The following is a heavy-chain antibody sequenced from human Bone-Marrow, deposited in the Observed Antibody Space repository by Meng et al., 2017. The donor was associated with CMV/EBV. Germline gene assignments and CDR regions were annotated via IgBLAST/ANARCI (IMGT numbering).Heavy chain of an antibody. V-gene: IGHV3-7*01. CDR1: GFTFSSYW. J-gene: IGHJ4*02. CDR3: ARNCYRHDFWSGYCFDH. D-gene: IGHD3-3*01. Sequence: GGSLRLSCAASGFTFSSYWMSWVRQAPGKGLEWVANIKQDGSEKYYVDSVKGRFTISRDNAKNSLYLQMNSLRAEDTAVYYCARNCYRHDFWSGYCFDHWGQGTLVTVSS. CDR2: IKQDGSEK.